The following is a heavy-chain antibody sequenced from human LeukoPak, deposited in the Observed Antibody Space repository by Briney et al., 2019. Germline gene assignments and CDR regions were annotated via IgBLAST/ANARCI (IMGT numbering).Heavy chain of an antibody. CDR2: IYYSGST. V-gene: IGHV4-39*01. D-gene: IGHD3-3*01. J-gene: IGHJ4*02. Sequence: PSETLSLTCTVSGGSISSSSYYWGWIRQPPGKGLEWIGSIYYSGSTYYNPSLKSRVTISVDTSKNQFSLKLSSVTAADTAVYYCARQPTGFWSGYIDYWGQGTLVTVSS. CDR1: GGSISSSSYY. CDR3: ARQPTGFWSGYIDY.